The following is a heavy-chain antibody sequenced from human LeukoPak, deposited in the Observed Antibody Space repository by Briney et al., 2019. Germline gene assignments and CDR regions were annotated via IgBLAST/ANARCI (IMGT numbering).Heavy chain of an antibody. D-gene: IGHD5-18*01. CDR1: GFTFDDYA. CDR2: ICWNSGSI. J-gene: IGHJ6*02. Sequence: GGSLRLSCAASGFTFDDYAMHWVRQAPGKGLEWVSGICWNSGSIGYADSVKGRFTISRDNAKNSLYLQMNSLRAEDTALYYCAKGGYSYGRRSYGMDVWGQGTTVTVSS. CDR3: AKGGYSYGRRSYGMDV. V-gene: IGHV3-9*01.